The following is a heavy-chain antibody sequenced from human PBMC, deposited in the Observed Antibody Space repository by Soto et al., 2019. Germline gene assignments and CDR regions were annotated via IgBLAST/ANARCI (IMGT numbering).Heavy chain of an antibody. V-gene: IGHV4-38-2*02. CDR1: GYSIISGYY. J-gene: IGHJ4*02. Sequence: PSETLSLTCAFSGYSIISGYYWGWIRQPPGKGLEWIGSIYHSGSTYYNPSLKSRVTISVDTSKNQFSLKLSSVTAADTAVYYCARDGDYGDYFWYFDYWGQGTLVTVSS. D-gene: IGHD4-17*01. CDR2: IYHSGST. CDR3: ARDGDYGDYFWYFDY.